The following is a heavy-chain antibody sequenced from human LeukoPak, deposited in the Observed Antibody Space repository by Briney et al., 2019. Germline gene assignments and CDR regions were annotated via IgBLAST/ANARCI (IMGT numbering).Heavy chain of an antibody. V-gene: IGHV4-59*08. D-gene: IGHD1-26*01. CDR3: ARQGHKLTLVDYYGMDV. J-gene: IGHJ6*02. CDR1: GGSISSYY. Sequence: SETLSFTCTVSGGSISSYYWSWIRQPPGKGLEWIGYIYYSGSTNYNPSLKSRVTISVDRSKNQFSLKLNSVTAADTAVYYCARQGHKLTLVDYYGMDVWGQRTTVTVSS. CDR2: IYYSGST.